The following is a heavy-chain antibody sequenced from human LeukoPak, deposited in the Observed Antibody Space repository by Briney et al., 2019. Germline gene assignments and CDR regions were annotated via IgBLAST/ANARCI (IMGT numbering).Heavy chain of an antibody. CDR3: ARPVAGTVDAFDI. J-gene: IGHJ3*02. Sequence: SETLSLTCTVSGGSISTYYWSWIRQPPGKGLEWIGYIYYTGSTNYIPSLKSRVTISLDTSKNQFSLKLSSVTAADTAVFYCARPVAGTVDAFDIWGQGTMVTVSS. CDR2: IYYTGST. CDR1: GGSISTYY. V-gene: IGHV4-59*08. D-gene: IGHD6-19*01.